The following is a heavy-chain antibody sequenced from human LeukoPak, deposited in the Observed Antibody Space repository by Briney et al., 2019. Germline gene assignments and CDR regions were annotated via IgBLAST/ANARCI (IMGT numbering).Heavy chain of an antibody. CDR2: ISGSGGTT. J-gene: IGHJ4*02. V-gene: IGHV3-23*01. Sequence: GGSLRLSCVVSGFTFSSYAMSWVRQAPGKGLEWVSTISGSGGTTHYADSVKGRFTISRDNAKNSLYLQMNSLRAEDTAVYYCATIGYCSSTSCYRRPPFDYWGQGTLVTVSS. D-gene: IGHD2-2*01. CDR3: ATIGYCSSTSCYRRPPFDY. CDR1: GFTFSSYA.